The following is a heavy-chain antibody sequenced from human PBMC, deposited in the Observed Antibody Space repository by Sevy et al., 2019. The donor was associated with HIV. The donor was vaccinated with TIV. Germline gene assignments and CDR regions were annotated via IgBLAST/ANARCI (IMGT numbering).Heavy chain of an antibody. CDR3: ARDCSSTSCLWGLDV. CDR1: AFTFSRYW. Sequence: GGSLRLSCAASAFTFSRYWTSWVRQAPGKGLEWVANIKKDGSEKYYVDSVKGRFTISRDNAKNSLFLQMNSLRAEDTAVYYCARDCSSTSCLWGLDVWGQGTTVTVSS. D-gene: IGHD2-2*01. J-gene: IGHJ6*02. V-gene: IGHV3-7*03. CDR2: IKKDGSEK.